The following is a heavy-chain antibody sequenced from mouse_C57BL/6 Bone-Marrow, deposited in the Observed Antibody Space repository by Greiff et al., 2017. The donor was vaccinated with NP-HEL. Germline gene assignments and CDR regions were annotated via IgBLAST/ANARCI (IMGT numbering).Heavy chain of an antibody. V-gene: IGHV8-12*01. CDR2: IYWDDDK. Sequence: QVTLKVCGPGILQSSQTLSLTCSFSGFSLSTSGMGVSWIRQPSGKGLEWLAHIYWDDDKRYNPSLKSRLTISKDTSRNQVFLKITSVDTADTATYYCARREGQDGYYEEYFDVWGTGTTVTVSS. J-gene: IGHJ1*03. D-gene: IGHD2-3*01. CDR1: GFSLSTSGMG. CDR3: ARREGQDGYYEEYFDV.